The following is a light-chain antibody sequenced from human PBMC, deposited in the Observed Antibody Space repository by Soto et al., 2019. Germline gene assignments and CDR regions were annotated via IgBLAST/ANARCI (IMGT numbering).Light chain of an antibody. J-gene: IGKJ1*01. CDR1: QSVSNNY. CDR3: QQYGSSGT. CDR2: GAS. Sequence: EIVLHPYTGTLSLSPGERAPLSCRASQSVSNNYLAWYQQKPGQAPRLLIYGASNRATGIPDRFSGSGSGTDFTLTISRLEPEDFAVYYCQQYGSSGTFGQGSIVDIK. V-gene: IGKV3-20*01.